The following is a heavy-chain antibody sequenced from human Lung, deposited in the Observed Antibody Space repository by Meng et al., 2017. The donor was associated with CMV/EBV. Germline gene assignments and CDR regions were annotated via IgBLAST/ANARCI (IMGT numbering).Heavy chain of an antibody. D-gene: IGHD6-19*01. CDR2: IYHSGST. CDR1: GGPSSSSNW. CDR3: ASFPPPGKQWLVTNY. V-gene: IGHV4-4*02. J-gene: IGHJ4*02. Sequence: ERVPGRWKPSGTLRLPVRVSGGPSSSSNWWSWVRRPPGKGLEWIGEIYHSGSTNYNPSLKSRVTISVDKSKNQFSLKLSSVTAADTAVYYCASFPPPGKQWLVTNYWGQGTLVTVSS.